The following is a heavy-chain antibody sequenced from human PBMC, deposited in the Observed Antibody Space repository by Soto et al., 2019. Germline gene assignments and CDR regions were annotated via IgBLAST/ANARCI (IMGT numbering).Heavy chain of an antibody. CDR1: GYTFTSYA. D-gene: IGHD1-26*01. CDR3: ARGGGYYGNAFDI. Sequence: ASVKVSCKASGYTFTSYAMHWVRQAPGQRLEWMGWINAGNGNTKYSQKFQGRVTITRDTSASTAYMALSSLRSEDTAVYYCARGGGYYGNAFDIWGQGTMVTVSS. CDR2: INAGNGNT. V-gene: IGHV1-3*01. J-gene: IGHJ3*02.